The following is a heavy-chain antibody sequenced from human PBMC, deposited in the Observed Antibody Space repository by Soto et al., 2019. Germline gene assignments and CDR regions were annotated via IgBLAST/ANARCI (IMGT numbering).Heavy chain of an antibody. CDR2: LSGSGVST. CDR1: GSTFSTYA. D-gene: IGHD2-2*01. Sequence: EVQLLESGGGLVQPGGSLRLSCAASGSTFSTYAMNWVRQAPGKGLEWVSALSGSGVSTYYADSVKGRFTISRDNSKNTLYLQMNSLRAEDTAVYYCAKASSAVVPAAYFDYWGQGTLVTVSS. J-gene: IGHJ4*02. V-gene: IGHV3-23*01. CDR3: AKASSAVVPAAYFDY.